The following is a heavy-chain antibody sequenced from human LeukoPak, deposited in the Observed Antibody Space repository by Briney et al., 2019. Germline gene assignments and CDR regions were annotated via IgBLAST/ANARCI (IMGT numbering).Heavy chain of an antibody. J-gene: IGHJ6*03. D-gene: IGHD3-3*01. CDR1: GGSISSGGYY. CDR2: IYYSGST. Sequence: SQTLSLTCTVSGGSISSGGYYWSWIRQHPGKGLEWIGYIYYSGSTYYNPSHKSRVTISVDTSKNQFSLKLSSVTAADTAVYYCARGPPGDFWSGYAYYYYYMDVWGKGTTVTVSS. V-gene: IGHV4-31*03. CDR3: ARGPPGDFWSGYAYYYYYMDV.